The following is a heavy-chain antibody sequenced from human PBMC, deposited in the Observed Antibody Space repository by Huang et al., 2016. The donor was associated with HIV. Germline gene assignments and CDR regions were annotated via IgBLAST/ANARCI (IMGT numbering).Heavy chain of an antibody. D-gene: IGHD6-6*01. CDR1: GGSFGGYY. CDR2: MKHGGKT. J-gene: IGHJ5*01. CDR3: AREKADESSSWFCGWSYDS. V-gene: IGHV4-34*01. Sequence: QVQLNQWGAGQLRASETLSLSCAVYGGSFGGYYWTWLRQSPGKGLEWVGEMKHGGKTNYNPSLKSRVFISADSSKNQFFLTVTSVTVADTATYFCAREKADESSSWFCGWSYDSWGRGTLV.